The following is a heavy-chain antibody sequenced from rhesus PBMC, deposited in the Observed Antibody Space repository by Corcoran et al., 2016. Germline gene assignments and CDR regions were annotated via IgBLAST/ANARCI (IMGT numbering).Heavy chain of an antibody. CDR1: GGAISGGYD. Sequence: QVQLQESGPGVVKPSETLSLTCAVSGGAISGGYDWSWIRQPPGKGLEWIGFIYGSSGSTNFNPSLTNRVTISKYASKNAFSLKLSSVTAADTAVYYCARDQSGTLEVDGYYFDYWGQGVLVTVSS. CDR2: IYGSSGST. V-gene: IGHV4-76*01. CDR3: ARDQSGTLEVDGYYFDY. D-gene: IGHD1-38*01. J-gene: IGHJ4*01.